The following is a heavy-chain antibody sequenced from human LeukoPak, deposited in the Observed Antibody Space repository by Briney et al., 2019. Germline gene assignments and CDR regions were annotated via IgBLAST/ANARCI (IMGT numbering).Heavy chain of an antibody. CDR3: ARDRGAVAATWFDY. CDR1: GFTFSSYG. V-gene: IGHV3-30*03. Sequence: GRSLRLSCAASGFTFSSYGMHWVRQAPGKGLEWVAVIAYDGGNKLYSDSVKGRFTISRDNAKNSLYLQMDGLRAEDTAVYYCARDRGAVAATWFDYWGQGTLVTVSS. CDR2: IAYDGGNK. J-gene: IGHJ4*02. D-gene: IGHD6-19*01.